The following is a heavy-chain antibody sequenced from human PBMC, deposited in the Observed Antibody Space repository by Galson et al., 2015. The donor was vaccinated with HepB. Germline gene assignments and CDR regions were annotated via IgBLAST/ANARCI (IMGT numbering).Heavy chain of an antibody. Sequence: SVKVSCKASGGGFSGYAVSWVRQVPGQGLEWMGGIIPLFGTTEYAQTLKGRVTFIADTSTDTVNMEISGLTSEDTAVYFCGKSGNPHWYNDLWGRGTLLTVSS. V-gene: IGHV1-69*06. J-gene: IGHJ2*01. CDR3: GKSGNPHWYNDL. CDR1: GGGFSGYA. CDR2: IIPLFGTT.